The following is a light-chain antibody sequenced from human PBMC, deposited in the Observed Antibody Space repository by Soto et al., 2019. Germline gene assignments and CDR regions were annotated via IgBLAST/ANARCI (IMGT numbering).Light chain of an antibody. V-gene: IGLV2-14*01. J-gene: IGLJ1*01. CDR1: SSDVGGYNY. CDR3: SSYTSSSPYV. CDR2: EVS. Sequence: QSVLTQPASVSGSPGQSITISCTGTSSDVGGYNYVSWYQHHPGKAPKLIIYEVSNRPSGVSNRFSGSKPGNTASLTISGLQAEDEAVYYCSSYTSSSPYVFGTGTKATVL.